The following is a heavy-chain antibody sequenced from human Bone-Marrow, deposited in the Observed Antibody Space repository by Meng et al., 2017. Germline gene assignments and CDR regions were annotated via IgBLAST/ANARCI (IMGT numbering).Heavy chain of an antibody. CDR3: TRAKWELDAFDI. CDR1: GFPLTTSGMC. D-gene: IGHD1-26*01. V-gene: IGHV2-70*20. CDR2: IDWDDDK. J-gene: IGHJ3*02. Sequence: SGPTLVQPTQTLTLTCTFSGFPLTTSGMCVSWVRQPSGKALEWLALIDWDDDKYYSTSLKTRLTISKDTSKNQVVLTMTNMDPVDTATYYCTRAKWELDAFDIWGQGTMVTVSS.